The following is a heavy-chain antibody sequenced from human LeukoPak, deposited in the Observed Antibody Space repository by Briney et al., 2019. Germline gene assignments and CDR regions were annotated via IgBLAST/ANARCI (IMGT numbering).Heavy chain of an antibody. CDR2: IIPIFGTA. Sequence: GASVKVSCKASGGTLISYAISWVRQAPGQGLEWMGGIIPIFGTANYAQKFQGRVTITADESTSTAYMELSSLRSEDTAVYYCASYYDSSGPFDYWGQGTLVTVSS. V-gene: IGHV1-69*13. D-gene: IGHD3-22*01. CDR1: GGTLISYA. J-gene: IGHJ4*02. CDR3: ASYYDSSGPFDY.